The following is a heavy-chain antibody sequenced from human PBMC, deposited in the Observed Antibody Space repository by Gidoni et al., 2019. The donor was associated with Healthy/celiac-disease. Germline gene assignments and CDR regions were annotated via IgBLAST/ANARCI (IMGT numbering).Heavy chain of an antibody. Sequence: EVQLLESGGGVVQPGGSLSLYCAASGFTFSSYARSWVRQAPGKGLAWVSAISGSGGSTYYADSVKGRFTISRDNSKNTLYLQMNSLRAEDTAVYYCATENDSSGYYFDYWGQGTLVTVSS. CDR3: ATENDSSGYYFDY. CDR2: ISGSGGST. V-gene: IGHV3-23*01. CDR1: GFTFSSYA. D-gene: IGHD3-22*01. J-gene: IGHJ4*02.